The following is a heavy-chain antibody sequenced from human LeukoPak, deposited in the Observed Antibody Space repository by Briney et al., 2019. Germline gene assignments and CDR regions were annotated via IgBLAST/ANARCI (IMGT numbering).Heavy chain of an antibody. CDR2: ISSSSSTI. Sequence: GGSLRLSCAASGFTFSSHSMNWVRQAPGKGLEWVSYISSSSSTIYYADSVKGRFTISRDNAKNSLYLQMNSLRAEDTAVYYCARVKDWYYYDSRFDYWGQGTLVTVSS. D-gene: IGHD3-22*01. J-gene: IGHJ4*02. V-gene: IGHV3-48*01. CDR1: GFTFSSHS. CDR3: ARVKDWYYYDSRFDY.